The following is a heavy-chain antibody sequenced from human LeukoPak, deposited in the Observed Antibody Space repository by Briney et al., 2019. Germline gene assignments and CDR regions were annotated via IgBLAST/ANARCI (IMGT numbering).Heavy chain of an antibody. CDR3: ARGSNLLRTLDY. J-gene: IGHJ4*02. Sequence: PSETLSLTCTVSGGSISSISYYWGWIRQPPGKGLAWIGSIYYSGSTYYNPSLKSRVTISVDTPKSQFPLKLSSVTAADTAVYYCARGSNLLRTLDYWGQGTLVTISS. CDR2: IYYSGST. D-gene: IGHD3-10*01. CDR1: GGSISSISYY. V-gene: IGHV4-39*01.